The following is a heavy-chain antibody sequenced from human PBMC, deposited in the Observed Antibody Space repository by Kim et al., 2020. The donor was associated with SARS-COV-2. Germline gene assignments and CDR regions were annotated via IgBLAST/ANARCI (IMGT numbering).Heavy chain of an antibody. V-gene: IGHV1-18*01. Sequence: ASVKVSCKASGYTFTSYGIRWVRQAPGQGLEWMGWISAYNYNTDYAQKLQGRVTMTTDTSTTTAYMELRSLRSDDTAVYYCAREGGASRGLYGMDVWGQGTAVSVSS. D-gene: IGHD6-19*01. CDR1: GYTFTSYG. CDR2: ISAYNYNT. CDR3: AREGGASRGLYGMDV. J-gene: IGHJ6*02.